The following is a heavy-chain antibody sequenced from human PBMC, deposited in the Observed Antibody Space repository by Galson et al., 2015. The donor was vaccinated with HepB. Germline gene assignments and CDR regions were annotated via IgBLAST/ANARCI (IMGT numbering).Heavy chain of an antibody. CDR1: GFTFSSYA. CDR3: VKDLGEVVHDAFDI. V-gene: IGHV3-64D*06. Sequence: SLRLSCAASGFTFSSYAMHWVRQAPGKGLEYVSTISSNGGSTYYADSVKGRFTISRDNSKNTLYLQMSSLRAEDTAVYYCVKDLGEVVHDAFDIWGQGTMVTVSS. CDR2: ISSNGGST. D-gene: IGHD2-15*01. J-gene: IGHJ3*02.